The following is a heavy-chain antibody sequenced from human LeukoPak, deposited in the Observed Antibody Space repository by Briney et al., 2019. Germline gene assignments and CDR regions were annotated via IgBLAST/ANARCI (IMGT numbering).Heavy chain of an antibody. V-gene: IGHV4-39*01. D-gene: IGHD6-19*01. CDR2: IYYSGST. Sequence: SETLSLTCTVSGGSISSSSYYWGWIRQPPGKGLEWIGSIYYSGSTYYNPSLKSRVTISVDTSKNQFSLMLSSVTAADTAVYYCARIIAVAYAFDIWAQGTMVTVSS. J-gene: IGHJ3*02. CDR1: GGSISSSSYY. CDR3: ARIIAVAYAFDI.